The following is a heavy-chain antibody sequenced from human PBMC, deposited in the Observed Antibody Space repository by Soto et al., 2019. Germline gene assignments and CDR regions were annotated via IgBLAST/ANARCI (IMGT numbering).Heavy chain of an antibody. CDR3: ARGDYDILTGYLNYGMDV. V-gene: IGHV1-2*04. J-gene: IGHJ6*02. CDR1: GYTFTGYY. CDR2: INPNSGGT. Sequence: ASVKVSCKASGYTFTGYYMHWVRQAPGQGLEWMGWINPNSGGTNYTQKFQGWVTMTRDTSISTAYMELSRLRSDDTAVYYCARGDYDILTGYLNYGMDVWGQGTTVTVSS. D-gene: IGHD3-9*01.